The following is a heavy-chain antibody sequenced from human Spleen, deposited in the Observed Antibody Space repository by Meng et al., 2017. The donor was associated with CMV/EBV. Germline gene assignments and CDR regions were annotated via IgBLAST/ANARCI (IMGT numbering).Heavy chain of an antibody. Sequence: GSLRLSCTVSNGPISSAGYYWSWIRQHPGKGLEWIGYIYYCGSTNYNPSLKSRVTISVDTSKNQFSLKLSSVTAADTAVYYCARDRLAGYSSGWYYYGRDVWGQGTTVTVSS. CDR3: ARDRLAGYSSGWYYYGRDV. CDR1: NGPISSAGYY. V-gene: IGHV4-61*08. CDR2: IYYCGST. D-gene: IGHD6-19*01. J-gene: IGHJ6*02.